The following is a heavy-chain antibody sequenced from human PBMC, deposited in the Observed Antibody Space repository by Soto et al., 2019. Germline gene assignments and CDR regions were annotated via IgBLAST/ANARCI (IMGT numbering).Heavy chain of an antibody. D-gene: IGHD2-21*01. CDR2: INPNSGDT. CDR3: ARERVAFYNWFDF. CDR1: GYAFTVYS. Sequence: GASVKVSCKASGYAFTVYSVHWVRQTPGQGLEWMGWINPNSGDTHFAQHFQGRLILTRDTSISTAYMELTRLRSDDTAIYYCARERVAFYNWFDFWGQGTRVTVSS. J-gene: IGHJ5*01. V-gene: IGHV1-2*02.